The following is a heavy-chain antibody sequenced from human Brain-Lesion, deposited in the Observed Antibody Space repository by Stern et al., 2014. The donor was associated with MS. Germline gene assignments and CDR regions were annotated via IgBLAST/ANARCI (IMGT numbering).Heavy chain of an antibody. CDR3: ARGESSRYYYYFDD. Sequence: QLQLQESGPGLVKPSQTLSLTCNVSGDSISSGDNYWSWLRPSPGKGLEGIVYIYYIGSTFYNPSLKSRVSISVDTSQNQFSLSLSSVTAADTAVYYCARGESSRYYYYFDDWGQGTLVTVSS. V-gene: IGHV4-30-4*01. D-gene: IGHD3-22*01. CDR2: IYYIGST. J-gene: IGHJ4*02. CDR1: GDSISSGDNY.